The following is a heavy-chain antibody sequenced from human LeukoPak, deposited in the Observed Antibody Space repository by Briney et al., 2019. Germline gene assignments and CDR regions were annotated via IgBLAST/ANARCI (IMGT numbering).Heavy chain of an antibody. J-gene: IGHJ4*02. V-gene: IGHV3-21*01. Sequence: GGSLRLSCAASGFTFSSYSMNWVRQAPGKGLEWVSSISSSSSYIYCADSVKGRFTISRDNAKNSLYLQMNSLRAEDTAVYYCARGYKAYYYDSSGYFLFDYWGQGTLVTVSS. CDR3: ARGYKAYYYDSSGYFLFDY. D-gene: IGHD3-22*01. CDR2: ISSSSSYI. CDR1: GFTFSSYS.